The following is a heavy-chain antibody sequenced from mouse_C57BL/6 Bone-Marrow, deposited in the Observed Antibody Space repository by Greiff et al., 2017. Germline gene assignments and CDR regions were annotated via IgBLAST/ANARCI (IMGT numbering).Heavy chain of an antibody. CDR2: IYPGDGDT. D-gene: IGHD2-4*01. CDR3: ARVYYDYEGYWYFDV. CDR1: GYAFSSSW. V-gene: IGHV1-82*01. J-gene: IGHJ1*03. Sequence: QVQLKESGPELVKPGASVKISCKASGYAFSSSWMNWVKQRPGKGLEWIGRIYPGDGDTNYNGKFKGKATLTADKSSSTAYMQLSSLTSEDSAVYFCARVYYDYEGYWYFDVWGTGTTVTVSS.